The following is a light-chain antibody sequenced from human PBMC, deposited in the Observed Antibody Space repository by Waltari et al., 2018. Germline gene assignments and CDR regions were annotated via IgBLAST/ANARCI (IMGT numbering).Light chain of an antibody. CDR2: EVS. V-gene: IGLV2-14*01. CDR1: SRDVGGYGQ. Sequence: QSALTQPASVSGSLGQSITISCTGTSRDVGGYGQVSWYQQHPGKAPELIIYEVSKRPSGVSDRCSCSKSGNPASLTISGLQADDEADFYCSSFTYTTTLVFGGGTKLTVL. J-gene: IGLJ3*02. CDR3: SSFTYTTTLV.